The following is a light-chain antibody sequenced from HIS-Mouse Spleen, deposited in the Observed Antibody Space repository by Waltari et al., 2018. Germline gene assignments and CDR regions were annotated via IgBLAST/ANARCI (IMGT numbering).Light chain of an antibody. CDR2: EDN. CDR1: SGSIASNY. CDR3: QSYDSSNHVV. V-gene: IGLV6-57*04. Sequence: NFMLTQPHSVSESPGKTVTISCTRSSGSIASNYVQWYQQCPGSAPTTVIYEDNQRPSGVPDRFSGSIASSSNSASLTISGLKTEDEADYYCQSYDSSNHVVFGGGTKLTVL. J-gene: IGLJ2*01.